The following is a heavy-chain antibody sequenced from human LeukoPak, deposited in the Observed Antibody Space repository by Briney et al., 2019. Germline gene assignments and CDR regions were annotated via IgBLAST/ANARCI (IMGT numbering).Heavy chain of an antibody. Sequence: SETLSLTCTVSGGSISSGDYYWSWIRQPPGKGLEWIGYIYYSGSTYYNPSLKSRVTISVDTSKNQFSLKLSSVTAADTAVYYCARGYGDYGSPFDYWGQGTLVTVSS. D-gene: IGHD4-17*01. V-gene: IGHV4-30-4*01. J-gene: IGHJ4*02. CDR2: IYYSGST. CDR3: ARGYGDYGSPFDY. CDR1: GGSISSGDYY.